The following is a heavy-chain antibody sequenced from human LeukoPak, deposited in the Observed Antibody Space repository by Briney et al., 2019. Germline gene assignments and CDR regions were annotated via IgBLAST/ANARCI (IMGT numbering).Heavy chain of an antibody. D-gene: IGHD5-24*01. V-gene: IGHV4-34*01. CDR2: INHSGST. Sequence: SETPSLTSAVSVESSSRYISTSIRHTPGKRLEWSGEINHSGSTNYNPALKSRVTISVDTSKNKFSLRLSSVTAADTAVYYCARMPPEDGYGLDYWGQGTLVTVSS. CDR3: ARMPPEDGYGLDY. CDR1: VESSSRYI. J-gene: IGHJ4*02.